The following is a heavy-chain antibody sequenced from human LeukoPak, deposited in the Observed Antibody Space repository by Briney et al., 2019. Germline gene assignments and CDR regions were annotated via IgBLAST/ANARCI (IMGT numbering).Heavy chain of an antibody. V-gene: IGHV1-2*06. J-gene: IGHJ3*02. Sequence: GASVKVSCKASGYSFTDYYIHWLRQAPGQGLEWMGRIDPNSGGTRSERRFLGRVTMTRDTSIRTAYMELSRLMSDDAAVYYCARGPLSGAFDIWGQGTMVTVSS. D-gene: IGHD5/OR15-5a*01. CDR2: IDPNSGGT. CDR1: GYSFTDYY. CDR3: ARGPLSGAFDI.